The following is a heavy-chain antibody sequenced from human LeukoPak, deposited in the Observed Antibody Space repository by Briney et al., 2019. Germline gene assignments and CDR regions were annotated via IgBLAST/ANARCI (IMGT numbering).Heavy chain of an antibody. CDR3: ARDQDSSPGEHYYYYYMDV. V-gene: IGHV1-2*02. D-gene: IGHD6-13*01. CDR1: GYTFTGYY. CDR2: INPNSGGT. J-gene: IGHJ6*03. Sequence: GASVKVSCKASGYTFTGYYMHWVRQAPGQGLEWMGWINPNSGGTNYAQKFQGRVTMTRDTSSSTAYMELSRLRSDDTAVYYCARDQDSSPGEHYYYYYMDVWGKGTTVTISS.